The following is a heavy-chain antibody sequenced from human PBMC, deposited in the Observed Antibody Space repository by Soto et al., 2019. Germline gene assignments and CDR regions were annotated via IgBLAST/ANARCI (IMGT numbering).Heavy chain of an antibody. V-gene: IGHV3-30*18. CDR3: AKLDTSGDMPTMAAAETH. J-gene: IGHJ1*01. CDR2: MSYDGSKK. Sequence: QVQLVEFGGGVVQPGGSLRLSCVASGFSFSAYGMHWVRQSPGKGLEWVAVMSYDGSKKYYLDSVKGRFTISRDNSRNTLFLQMNTLRPEDSALYYCAKLDTSGDMPTMAAAETHWGQGTLVTVSS. CDR1: GFSFSAYG. D-gene: IGHD6-13*01.